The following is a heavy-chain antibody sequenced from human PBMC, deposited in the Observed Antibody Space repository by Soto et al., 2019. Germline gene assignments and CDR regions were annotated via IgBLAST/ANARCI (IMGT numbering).Heavy chain of an antibody. D-gene: IGHD3-16*01. CDR2: INPNSDVT. J-gene: IGHJ4*02. CDR1: GYTFNSYY. V-gene: IGHV1-2*02. Sequence: QVQLVQSGAEVKKPGASVKVSCKASGYTFNSYYIHWVRQAPGQGLEWMGWINPNSDVTGYAQSLRGRVTMTRERSMTTAYMDLTRLRSDDTAVYYCVRVGLNRNYAFDFWGQGTLITVSS. CDR3: VRVGLNRNYAFDF.